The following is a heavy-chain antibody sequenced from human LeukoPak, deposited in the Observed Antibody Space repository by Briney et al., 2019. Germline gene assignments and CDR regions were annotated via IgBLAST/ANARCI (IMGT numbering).Heavy chain of an antibody. J-gene: IGHJ5*02. CDR1: GVSISSGDYY. D-gene: IGHD5-18*01. CDR2: IYYSGST. Sequence: PSETLSLTCTVSGVSISSGDYYWSWVRQPPGKGLEWIGYIYYSGSTYYNPSLKSRVTISVDTSKNQFSLKLSSVTAADTAVYYCAREVRDITDQRGYSYGHNWFDPWGQGTLVTVSS. V-gene: IGHV4-30-4*08. CDR3: AREVRDITDQRGYSYGHNWFDP.